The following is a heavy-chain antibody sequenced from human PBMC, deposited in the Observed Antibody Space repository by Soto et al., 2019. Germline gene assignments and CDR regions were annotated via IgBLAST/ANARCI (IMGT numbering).Heavy chain of an antibody. CDR3: ARGVRGAYGLDI. Sequence: EVQLVESGGGLVQPGGSLRLSCAASEFTFSSYWMHWVRQAPGKGLVWVSRINSDGSRTNYADSVKGRFTISRDNAKNTLYLQMNSLRAEETAVYYCARGVRGAYGLDIWGQGTMVTVSS. D-gene: IGHD2-21*01. J-gene: IGHJ3*02. V-gene: IGHV3-74*01. CDR2: INSDGSRT. CDR1: EFTFSSYW.